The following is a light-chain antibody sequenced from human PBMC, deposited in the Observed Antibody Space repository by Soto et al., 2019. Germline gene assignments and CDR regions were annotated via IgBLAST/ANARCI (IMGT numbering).Light chain of an antibody. CDR2: DTS. J-gene: IGKJ5*01. CDR3: QQVYKTPLT. CDR1: QSINGY. Sequence: LKMTQYPSSLSGSVGDTVTIKCRTSQSINGYLNWYQQKPGKAPNLLIFDTSSIHSGVPLRFSGSGSETEFTLTISGVQPEDVARYYCQQVYKTPLTFGQGTRLEIK. V-gene: IGKV1-39*01.